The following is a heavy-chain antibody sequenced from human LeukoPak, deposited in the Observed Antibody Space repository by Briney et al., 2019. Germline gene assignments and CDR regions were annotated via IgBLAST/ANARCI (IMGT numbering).Heavy chain of an antibody. CDR1: GYFISSGYY. J-gene: IGHJ4*02. Sequence: PSETLSLTCTVSGYFISSGYYWGWIRQPPGKGLEWIGSIYHSGSTYYNPSLKSRVTISVDTSKNQFSLKLSSVTAADTAVYYCAGTLTMIVVVPNDWGQGTLVTVSS. V-gene: IGHV4-38-2*02. D-gene: IGHD3-22*01. CDR2: IYHSGST. CDR3: AGTLTMIVVVPND.